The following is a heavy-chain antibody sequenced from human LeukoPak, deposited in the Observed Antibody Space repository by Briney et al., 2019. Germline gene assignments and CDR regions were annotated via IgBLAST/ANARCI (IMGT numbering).Heavy chain of an antibody. CDR2: INHSGST. CDR3: ARDYRVTMIVVVQGAFDI. V-gene: IGHV4-4*02. CDR1: GDSINSLDL. D-gene: IGHD3-22*01. J-gene: IGHJ3*02. Sequence: SETLSLTCTVSGDSINSLDLWSWVRQPPGKGLEWIGGINHSGSTNYNPSLKSRVTISVDTSKNQFSLKLSSVTAADTAVYYCARDYRVTMIVVVQGAFDIWGQGTMVTVSS.